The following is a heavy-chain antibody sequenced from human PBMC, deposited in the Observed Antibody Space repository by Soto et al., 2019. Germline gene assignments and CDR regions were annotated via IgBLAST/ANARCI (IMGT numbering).Heavy chain of an antibody. CDR1: GYTFTSYD. D-gene: IGHD3-3*01. V-gene: IGHV1-8*01. CDR2: MNPNSGNT. CDR3: ARGLVITIFGVVIPEGWFDP. J-gene: IGHJ5*02. Sequence: ASVKVSCKASGYTFTSYDINWVRQATGQGLEWMGWMNPNSGNTGYAQKFQGRVTMTRNTSISTAYMELSSLRSEDTAVYYCARGLVITIFGVVIPEGWFDPWGQGTLVTVSS.